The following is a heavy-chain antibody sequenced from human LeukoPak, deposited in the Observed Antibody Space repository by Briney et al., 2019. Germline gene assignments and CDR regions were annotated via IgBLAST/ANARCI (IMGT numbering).Heavy chain of an antibody. D-gene: IGHD1-26*01. Sequence: SLRLSCAASGFTFDDYAMNWVRQAPGKGLEGVSGISWNSGSIGYADSVKGRFTISRDNAKNSLYLQNNSLRAEDTALYYCAKGIVGATFFSPVDYWGQGTLVTVSS. CDR1: GFTFDDYA. CDR3: AKGIVGATFFSPVDY. CDR2: ISWNSGSI. J-gene: IGHJ4*02. V-gene: IGHV3-9*01.